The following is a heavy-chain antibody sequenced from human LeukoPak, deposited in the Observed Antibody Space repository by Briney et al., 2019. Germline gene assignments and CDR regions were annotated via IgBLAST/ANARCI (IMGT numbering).Heavy chain of an antibody. CDR2: IQYSGST. CDR1: GDSVSGISFY. Sequence: SETLSLTCTVSGDSVSGISFYWSWIRQPPGKGLQYTGYIQYSGSTNYNPSLKSRVTISVDTSKNQFSLKPSSVTAADTAVYYCARYYDSSGYWSTPHFDSWGQGTLVTVSS. CDR3: ARYYDSSGYWSTPHFDS. D-gene: IGHD3-22*01. J-gene: IGHJ4*02. V-gene: IGHV4-61*01.